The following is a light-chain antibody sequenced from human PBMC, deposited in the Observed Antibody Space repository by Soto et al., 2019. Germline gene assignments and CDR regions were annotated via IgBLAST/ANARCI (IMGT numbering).Light chain of an antibody. CDR3: QKYDSDPLT. Sequence: DLQMTQSPPSLSASVGARVTVTCRASHDIGNSLAWYQQRPGKGPRLLIYDASTLQSGITARFSGNGSGTDFTLVISNLRPEDVATYYCQKYDSDPLTFGGGTKVEVK. CDR2: DAS. CDR1: HDIGNS. V-gene: IGKV1-27*01. J-gene: IGKJ4*01.